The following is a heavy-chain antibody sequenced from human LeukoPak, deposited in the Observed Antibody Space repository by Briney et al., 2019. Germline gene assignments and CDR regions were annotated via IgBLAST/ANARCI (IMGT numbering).Heavy chain of an antibody. Sequence: SVKVSCKASGGTFSSYAISWVRQAPGQGLEWMGGIIPIFGTANYAQKFQGRVTITADESTSTAYMELSSLRSEDTAVYYCARLRGYSYGEDAFDIWGQGTMVTVSS. CDR2: IIPIFGTA. V-gene: IGHV1-69*13. CDR1: GGTFSSYA. D-gene: IGHD5-18*01. J-gene: IGHJ3*02. CDR3: ARLRGYSYGEDAFDI.